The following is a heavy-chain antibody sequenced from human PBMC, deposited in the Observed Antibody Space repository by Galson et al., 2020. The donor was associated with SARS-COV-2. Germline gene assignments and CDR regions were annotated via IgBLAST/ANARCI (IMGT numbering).Heavy chain of an antibody. CDR3: ARGGGSTTVVTGEYFQH. CDR1: GGSISSYY. V-gene: IGHV4-59*01. J-gene: IGHJ1*01. Sequence: SETLSLTCTVSGGSISSYYWSWIRQPPGKGLEWIGYIYYLGSTNYNPSLKSRVTISVDTSKNQFSLKLSYVTAAAMAVYYCARGGGSTTVVTGEYFQHWGQGTLVTVSS. D-gene: IGHD4-17*01. CDR2: IYYLGST.